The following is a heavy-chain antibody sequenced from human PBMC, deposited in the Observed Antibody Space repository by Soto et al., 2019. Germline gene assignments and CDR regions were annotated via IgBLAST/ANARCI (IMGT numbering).Heavy chain of an antibody. CDR2: IIPIFGTA. CDR1: GGTFSSYA. CDR3: ARALVMRYSYGHTGIDP. J-gene: IGHJ5*02. V-gene: IGHV1-69*01. Sequence: QVQLVQSGAEVKKPGSSVKVSCKASGGTFSSYAISWVRQAPGQGLEWMGGIIPIFGTANYAQKFQGRVTITADESTSTAYMELSSLRSEDTAVYYCARALVMRYSYGHTGIDPWGQGTLVTVSS. D-gene: IGHD5-18*01.